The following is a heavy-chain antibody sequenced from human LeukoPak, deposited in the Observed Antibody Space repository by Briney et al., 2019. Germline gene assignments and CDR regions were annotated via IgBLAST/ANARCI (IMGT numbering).Heavy chain of an antibody. CDR1: GGSFSGYY. Sequence: PSETLSLTCAVYGGSFSGYYWSWIRQPPGKGLEWIGEINHSGSTNYNPSLKSRVTISVDTSKNQFSLKLSSVTAADTAVYYCARGLVRYYYYMDVWGKGTTVPVSS. CDR3: ARGLVRYYYYMDV. CDR2: INHSGST. D-gene: IGHD2-8*02. J-gene: IGHJ6*03. V-gene: IGHV4-34*01.